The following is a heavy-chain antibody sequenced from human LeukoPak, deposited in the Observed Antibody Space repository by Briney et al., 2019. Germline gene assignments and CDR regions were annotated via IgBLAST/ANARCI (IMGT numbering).Heavy chain of an antibody. CDR3: ARRPRGVIIKTWFDS. CDR2: INHSGSA. V-gene: IGHV4-34*01. J-gene: IGHJ5*01. CDR1: DGSFSGSY. Sequence: SETLSLTCAVYDGSFSGSYCTWIRQPPGKGLEWMGEINHSGSANYNPSLKSRVTILLDTSKNQFSLNLSSVTAADTAVYYCARRPRGVIIKTWFDSWGQGTLVTVSS. D-gene: IGHD3-10*01.